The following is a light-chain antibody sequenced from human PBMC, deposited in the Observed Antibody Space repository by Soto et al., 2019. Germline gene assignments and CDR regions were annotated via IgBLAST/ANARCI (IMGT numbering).Light chain of an antibody. Sequence: EMVLTQSPPAQTQSSLRRPTHSGKASQSVSSNYLAWYQQKPGQAPRLLIYGASSRATGIPDRFSGSGSGTDFTLTISRLEPEDFAVYYCQQYGSSATVGKGTRLDIK. V-gene: IGKV3-20*01. J-gene: IGKJ5*01. CDR1: QSVSSNY. CDR3: QQYGSSAT. CDR2: GAS.